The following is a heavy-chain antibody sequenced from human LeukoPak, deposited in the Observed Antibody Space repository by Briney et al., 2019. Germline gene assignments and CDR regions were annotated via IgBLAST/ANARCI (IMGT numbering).Heavy chain of an antibody. CDR3: ARCRGGGSCYSDY. V-gene: IGHV3-7*01. D-gene: IGHD2-15*01. CDR1: GFTFSSYW. Sequence: GGSLRLSCVASGFTFSSYWMSLVRQAPGKGLEWVANIKQDGSEKYYVDSVKGRFTISRDNAKNSLYLQMNSLRAEDTAVYYCARCRGGGSCYSDYWGQGTLVTVSS. CDR2: IKQDGSEK. J-gene: IGHJ4*02.